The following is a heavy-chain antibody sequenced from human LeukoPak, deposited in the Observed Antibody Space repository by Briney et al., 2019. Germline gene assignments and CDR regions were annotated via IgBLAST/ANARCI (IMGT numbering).Heavy chain of an antibody. CDR2: IGTAGDT. J-gene: IGHJ4*02. CDR1: GFTFSDYD. V-gene: IGHV3-13*01. CDR3: ARVAKERVGGVYYFDY. D-gene: IGHD1-1*01. Sequence: GGSRRLSCAASGFTFSDYDMHWVRQATGKDLEWVSAIGTAGDTYYTGSVKGRFTISRENAKNSLYLQMNSLRAGDTAVYYCARVAKERVGGVYYFDYWGQGTLVTVSS.